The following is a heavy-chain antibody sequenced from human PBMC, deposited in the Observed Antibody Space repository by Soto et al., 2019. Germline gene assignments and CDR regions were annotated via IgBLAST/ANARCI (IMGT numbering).Heavy chain of an antibody. CDR2: INYTGTT. D-gene: IGHD6-19*01. CDR1: GGSFSGYS. Sequence: QVQLQQWGAGLLKPSETLSLTCAVNGGSFSGYSWTWIRQAPGKGLDWIGEINYTGTTNYSPSLKSRVTLSVDTSKNQFSLELRSVSAADTAVYYWAREGGSGWYYYAYWGHGTLVTVSS. J-gene: IGHJ4*01. V-gene: IGHV4-34*02. CDR3: AREGGSGWYYYAY.